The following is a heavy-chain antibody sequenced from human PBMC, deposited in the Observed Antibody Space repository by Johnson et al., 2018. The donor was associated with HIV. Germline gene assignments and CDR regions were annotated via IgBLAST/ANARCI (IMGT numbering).Heavy chain of an antibody. D-gene: IGHD2-21*02. CDR2: GSTI. V-gene: IGHV3-11*01. CDR3: ARECGGDCSDAFDI. Sequence: GSTIYYADSVKGRFNISRDNAKNSLYLQMNSLRAEDTALYYCARECGGDCSDAFDIWGQGTMVTVSS. J-gene: IGHJ3*02.